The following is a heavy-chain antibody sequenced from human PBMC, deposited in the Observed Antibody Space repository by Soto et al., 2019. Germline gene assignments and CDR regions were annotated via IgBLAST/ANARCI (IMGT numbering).Heavy chain of an antibody. Sequence: GGSLRLSCAASGFTFSSYGMSWVRQAPGKGLEWVSSISGSGGSTYYADSVKGRFTISRDHSKNTPYLQMNGLRAEDTAVYYCAKASAPGGTYFPLWFWGQGTLVTVSS. CDR1: GFTFSSYG. D-gene: IGHD1-26*01. CDR3: AKASAPGGTYFPLWF. J-gene: IGHJ4*02. V-gene: IGHV3-23*01. CDR2: ISGSGGST.